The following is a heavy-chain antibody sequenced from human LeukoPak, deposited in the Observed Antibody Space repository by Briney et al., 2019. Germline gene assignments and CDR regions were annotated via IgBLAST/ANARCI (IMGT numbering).Heavy chain of an antibody. V-gene: IGHV3-23*01. CDR2: ISGSGGST. CDR1: RFTFSSYA. CDR3: AKASRFGYSYGPREYFYYMDV. J-gene: IGHJ6*03. D-gene: IGHD5-18*01. Sequence: GGSLRLSCAASRFTFSSYAMSWVRQAPGKGLEWVSAISGSGGSTYYADSVKGRFTISRDNSKNTLYLQMNTLRAEDTAVYYCAKASRFGYSYGPREYFYYMDVWGKGTTVTISS.